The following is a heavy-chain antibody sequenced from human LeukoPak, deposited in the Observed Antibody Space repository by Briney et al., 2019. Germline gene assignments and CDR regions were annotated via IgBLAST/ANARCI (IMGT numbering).Heavy chain of an antibody. CDR2: IYYGGYT. V-gene: IGHV4-39*01. D-gene: IGHD3-3*01. Sequence: SETLSLTCTVSGGSISSNNYYWGWIRQPPGRGLEWIGSIYYGGYTYYNPSLKSRVTISVDTSKNQFSLKLSSVTAADTAIYYCQSRFLEWLLDYWGQGTLVTVSS. J-gene: IGHJ4*02. CDR3: QSRFLEWLLDY. CDR1: GGSISSNNYY.